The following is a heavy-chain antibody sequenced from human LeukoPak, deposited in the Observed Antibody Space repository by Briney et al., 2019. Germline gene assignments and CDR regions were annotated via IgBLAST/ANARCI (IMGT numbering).Heavy chain of an antibody. CDR1: GFTFSSYA. V-gene: IGHV3-23*01. CDR2: ISGSGGST. Sequence: GGSLRLACAAYGFTFSSYAMSWVRQAPGKGLEWVSAISGSGGSTYYADSVKGRFTISRDNSKNTLYLQMNSLRAEDTAVYYCAKDWYYDFWSGYSNWGQGTLVTVSS. CDR3: AKDWYYDFWSGYSN. D-gene: IGHD3-3*01. J-gene: IGHJ4*02.